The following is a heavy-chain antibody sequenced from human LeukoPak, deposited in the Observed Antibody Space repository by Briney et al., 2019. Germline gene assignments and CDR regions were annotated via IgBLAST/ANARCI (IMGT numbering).Heavy chain of an antibody. J-gene: IGHJ4*02. V-gene: IGHV3-23*01. CDR2: ISGSGGST. CDR1: GFTFSNYG. D-gene: IGHD6-19*01. Sequence: PGRSLRLSCAASGFTFSNYGMHWVRQAPGKGLEWVSAISGSGGSTYYADSVKGRFTISRDNSKNTLYLQMNSLRAEDTAVYYCARGHSSGWSNFDYWGQGTLVTVSS. CDR3: ARGHSSGWSNFDY.